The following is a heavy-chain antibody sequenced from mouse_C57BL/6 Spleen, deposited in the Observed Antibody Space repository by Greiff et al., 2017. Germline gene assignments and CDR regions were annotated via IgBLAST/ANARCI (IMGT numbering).Heavy chain of an antibody. CDR1: GYTFTEYT. CDR2: FYPGSGSI. D-gene: IGHD2-3*01. Sequence: QVQLQQSGAELVKPGASVKLSCKASGYTFTEYTIHWVKQRSGQGLEWIGWFYPGSGSIKYNEKFKDKDTLTEDKSSSTVYMELRRLTAEDAAVYFCARHEDDDGYSVRYFDVWGTGTTVTVSS. J-gene: IGHJ1*03. V-gene: IGHV1-62-2*01. CDR3: ARHEDDDGYSVRYFDV.